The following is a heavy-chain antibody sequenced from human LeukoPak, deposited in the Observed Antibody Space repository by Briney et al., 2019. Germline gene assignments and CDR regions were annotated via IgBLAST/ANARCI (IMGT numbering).Heavy chain of an antibody. CDR2: MNPNSGNT. Sequence: ASVKVSCKASGYTFTSYDINWVRQATGQGLEWMGWMNPNSGNTGYAQKFQGRVTMTRNTSISTAYMELSSLRSEDTAVYYCARGGGGQQWLEKLGYYYGMDVWGQGTTVTVSS. CDR3: ARGGGGQQWLEKLGYYYGMDV. D-gene: IGHD6-19*01. CDR1: GYTFTSYD. V-gene: IGHV1-8*01. J-gene: IGHJ6*02.